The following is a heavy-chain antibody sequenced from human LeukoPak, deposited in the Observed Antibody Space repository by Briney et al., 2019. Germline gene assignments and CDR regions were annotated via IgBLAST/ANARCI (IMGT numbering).Heavy chain of an antibody. V-gene: IGHV1-18*01. J-gene: IGHJ4*02. D-gene: IGHD2-21*01. CDR2: ISAYNGNT. Sequence: ASVKVSCKASGYTFTSYGISWVRQAPGQGLEWMGWISAYNGNTNDAQKFLDRVILTRDISSTTAYLELRSLRPDDTAVYFCVRGAPYCDKSACSSPGHHWGQGTLVTVSS. CDR1: GYTFTSYG. CDR3: VRGAPYCDKSACSSPGHH.